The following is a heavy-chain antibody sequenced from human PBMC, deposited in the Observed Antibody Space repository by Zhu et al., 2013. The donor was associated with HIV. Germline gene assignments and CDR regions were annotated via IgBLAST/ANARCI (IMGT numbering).Heavy chain of an antibody. CDR3: ARVNADRHDSSGYYYVDYYYYGMDV. D-gene: IGHD3-22*01. V-gene: IGHV1-2*02. Sequence: QVQLVQSGAEVKKPGASVKVSCKASGYTFTGYYMHWVRQAPGQGLEWMGWINPNSGGTNYAQKFQGRVTMTRDTSISTAYMELSRLRSDDTAVYYCARVNADRHDSSGYYYVDYYYYGMDVWGQGDHGSPSP. J-gene: IGHJ6*02. CDR1: GYTFTGYY. CDR2: INPNSGGT.